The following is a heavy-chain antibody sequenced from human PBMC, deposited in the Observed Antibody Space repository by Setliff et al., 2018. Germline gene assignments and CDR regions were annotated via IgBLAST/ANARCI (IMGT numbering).Heavy chain of an antibody. CDR1: GYSFPSYW. V-gene: IGHV5-51*01. Sequence: RGESLKISCKGSGYSFPSYWIAWVRQMPGKGLEWMGIIYPGDSDTRYSPSFQGQVTISADKSISTAYLQWSSLKASDTARYYCARPPNYDREKSAEDYFDYWGQGTLVTVSS. J-gene: IGHJ4*02. CDR3: ARPPNYDREKSAEDYFDY. D-gene: IGHD3-22*01. CDR2: IYPGDSDT.